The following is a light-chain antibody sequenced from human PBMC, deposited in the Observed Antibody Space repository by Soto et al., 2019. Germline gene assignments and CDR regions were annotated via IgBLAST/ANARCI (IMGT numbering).Light chain of an antibody. J-gene: IGLJ1*01. V-gene: IGLV2-14*03. CDR3: GSYTTSSNYV. CDR1: ISDVGSYNY. Sequence: VLTQPASVSGSPGQSITISCTGTISDVGSYNYVSWYQQYPGKAPKLMIYDVSTRPSGVSDRFSGSKSGNTASLTISGLRAEDEADYYCGSYTTSSNYVFGTGTKLTVL. CDR2: DVS.